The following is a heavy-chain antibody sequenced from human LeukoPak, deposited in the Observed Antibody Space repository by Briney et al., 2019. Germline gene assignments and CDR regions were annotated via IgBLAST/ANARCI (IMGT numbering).Heavy chain of an antibody. V-gene: IGHV1-69*06. CDR3: ARDAEYSSSSINGYYFDY. Sequence: SVKVSCKASGGTFSSYAISWVRQAPGQGLEWMGGIIPIFGTANYAQKFQGRVTITADKSTSTAYMELSSLRSEDTAVYYCARDAEYSSSSINGYYFDYWGQGTLVTVSS. CDR1: GGTFSSYA. D-gene: IGHD6-6*01. J-gene: IGHJ4*02. CDR2: IIPIFGTA.